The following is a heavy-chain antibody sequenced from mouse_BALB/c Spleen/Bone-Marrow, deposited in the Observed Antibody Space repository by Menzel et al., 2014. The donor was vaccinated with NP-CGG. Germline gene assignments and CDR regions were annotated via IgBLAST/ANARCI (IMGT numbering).Heavy chain of an antibody. Sequence: EVNVVESGGGLVQPGGSLKLSCAASGFTFSNYGMSLVRQTPDKRLEMIATVNVNGDRTYHPDSVKGRFTISRDNAKNTLSLQMSSLKSEDTTMYYCARGYDYSSWFAYWGQGTLVTVSA. V-gene: IGHV5-6-3*01. J-gene: IGHJ3*01. CDR1: GFTFSNYG. CDR3: ARGYDYSSWFAY. D-gene: IGHD2-4*01. CDR2: VNVNGDRT.